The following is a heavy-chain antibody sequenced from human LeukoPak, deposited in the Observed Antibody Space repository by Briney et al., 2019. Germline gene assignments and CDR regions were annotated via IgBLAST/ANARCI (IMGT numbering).Heavy chain of an antibody. CDR1: GYTFTSYY. Sequence: ASVKVSCKASGYTFTSYYMHWVRLAPGQGLEWMGIINPSGGSTSYAQKFQGRITMTRDMSTSTVYMELSSLRSEDTAVYYCASGGWNDSSGMDVWGKGTTVTVSS. CDR2: INPSGGST. V-gene: IGHV1-46*01. J-gene: IGHJ6*03. CDR3: ASGGWNDSSGMDV. D-gene: IGHD3-22*01.